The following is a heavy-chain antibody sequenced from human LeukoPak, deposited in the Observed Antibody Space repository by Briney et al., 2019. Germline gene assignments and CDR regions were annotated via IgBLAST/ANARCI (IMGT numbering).Heavy chain of an antibody. D-gene: IGHD3-10*01. CDR3: ARQWMVRGVDDAFDI. V-gene: IGHV4-59*01. CDR1: GGSISTYY. Sequence: PSETLSLTCTVSGGSISTYYWSWIRQPPGKGPEWIGYIHSSGSTNYKPSLKSRVTLSVDTSKNQFSLRVNSVTAADTAVYYCARQWMVRGVDDAFDIWGQGTMVTVSS. J-gene: IGHJ3*02. CDR2: IHSSGST.